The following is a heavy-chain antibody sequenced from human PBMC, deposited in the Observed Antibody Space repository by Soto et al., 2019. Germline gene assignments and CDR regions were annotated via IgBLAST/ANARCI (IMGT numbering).Heavy chain of an antibody. CDR3: ARVFNPMVRGAPNWFDP. CDR1: VYTSSSFG. CDR2: ISAYNGNT. D-gene: IGHD3-10*01. V-gene: IGHV1-18*01. J-gene: IGHJ5*02. Sequence: GTSVRVSCTTAVYTSSSFGISWERQASGQGLEWMGWISAYNGNTNYAQKLQGRVTMTTDTSTSTAYMELRSLRSDDTAVYYCARVFNPMVRGAPNWFDPWGQGTLVTVSS.